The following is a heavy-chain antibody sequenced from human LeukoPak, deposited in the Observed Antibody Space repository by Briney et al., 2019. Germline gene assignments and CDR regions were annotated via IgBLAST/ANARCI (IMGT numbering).Heavy chain of an antibody. Sequence: GGSLRLSCAASGFTFSSYSMNWVRQAPGKGLEWVSSISSSSSYIYYAGSVKGRFTISRDNAKNSLYLQMNSLRAEDTAVYYCARDLRLAFCSGGSCGYYGMDVWGQGTTVTVSS. CDR3: ARDLRLAFCSGGSCGYYGMDV. CDR2: ISSSSSYI. D-gene: IGHD2-15*01. V-gene: IGHV3-21*01. CDR1: GFTFSSYS. J-gene: IGHJ6*02.